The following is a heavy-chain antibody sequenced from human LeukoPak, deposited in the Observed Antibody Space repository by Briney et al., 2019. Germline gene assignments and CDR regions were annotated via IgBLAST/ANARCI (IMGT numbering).Heavy chain of an antibody. CDR2: IYYSGST. J-gene: IGHJ5*02. CDR1: GGSISSSSYY. V-gene: IGHV4-39*01. CDR3: ARPWYNWNDVWFDP. D-gene: IGHD1-1*01. Sequence: SETLSLTCTVSGGSISSSSYYWGWIRQPPGKGLEWIGSIYYSGSTYYNPSLKSRVTISVDTSKNQFSLKLSSVTAADTAVCYCARPWYNWNDVWFDPWGQGTLVTVSS.